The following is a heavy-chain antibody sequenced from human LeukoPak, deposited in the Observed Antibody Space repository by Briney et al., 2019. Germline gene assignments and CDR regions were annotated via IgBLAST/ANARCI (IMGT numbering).Heavy chain of an antibody. J-gene: IGHJ4*02. Sequence: ASVKVSCKASGYTFTSYGISWVRQAPGQGLEWIGWISAYNGNTNYAQKLQGRVTMTTDTSTSTAYMELRSLRSDDTAVYYCARDHYYDSSGYTRSADYWGQGTLVTVSS. CDR1: GYTFTSYG. CDR3: ARDHYYDSSGYTRSADY. D-gene: IGHD3-22*01. CDR2: ISAYNGNT. V-gene: IGHV1-18*01.